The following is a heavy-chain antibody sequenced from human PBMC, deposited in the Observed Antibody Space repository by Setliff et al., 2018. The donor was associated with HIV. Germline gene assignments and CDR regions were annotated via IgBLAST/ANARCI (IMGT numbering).Heavy chain of an antibody. Sequence: PSETLSLTCTVSGGSISSNSYYWGWIRQPPGKGLEWMGSIYHSGRTYYNPSLKSRVTISVDTSKNHFSLELRSVAAAETAVYYCARVGYHGSGRYSFDYWGQGTLVTVSS. CDR3: ARVGYHGSGRYSFDY. CDR1: GGSISSNSYY. D-gene: IGHD3-10*01. J-gene: IGHJ4*02. CDR2: IYHSGRT. V-gene: IGHV4-39*02.